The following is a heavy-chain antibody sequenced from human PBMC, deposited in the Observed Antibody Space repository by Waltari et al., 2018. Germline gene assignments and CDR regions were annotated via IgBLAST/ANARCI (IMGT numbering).Heavy chain of an antibody. CDR3: ARGGSSSLIYYYYYMDV. CDR2: INHSGST. Sequence: QVQLQQWGAGLLKPSETLSLTCAVYGGSFSGYYWSWIRQPPGKGLEWIGEINHSGSTNYNPALKRRVTISVDTSKNQLSLKLSAVTAADTAVYYCARGGSSSLIYYYYYMDVWGKGTTVTVSS. J-gene: IGHJ6*03. D-gene: IGHD6-13*01. V-gene: IGHV4-34*01. CDR1: GGSFSGYY.